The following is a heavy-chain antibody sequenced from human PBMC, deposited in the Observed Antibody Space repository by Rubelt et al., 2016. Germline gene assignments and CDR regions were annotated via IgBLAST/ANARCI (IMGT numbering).Heavy chain of an antibody. Sequence: ISSSSNTIYYADSVKGRFTISRDNAKNSLSLQMNSLRAEDTAAYYCTAGDLAVAGPVSYWGQGTLVTVSS. D-gene: IGHD6-19*01. J-gene: IGHJ4*02. V-gene: IGHV3-11*01. CDR2: ISSSSNTI. CDR3: TAGDLAVAGPVSY.